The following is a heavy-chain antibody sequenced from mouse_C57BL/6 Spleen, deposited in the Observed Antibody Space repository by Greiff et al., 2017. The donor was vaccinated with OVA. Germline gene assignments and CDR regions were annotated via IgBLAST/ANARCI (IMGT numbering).Heavy chain of an antibody. CDR1: GYTFTSYW. CDR3: ARSDYYGSRGEAMDY. V-gene: IGHV1-64*01. J-gene: IGHJ4*01. CDR2: IHPNSGST. Sequence: AQLQQPGAELVKPGASVKLSCKASGYTFTSYWMHWVKQRPGQGLEWIGMIHPNSGSTNYNEKFKSKATLTVDKSSSTAYMQLSSLTSEDSAVYYCARSDYYGSRGEAMDYWGQGTSVTVSS. D-gene: IGHD1-1*01.